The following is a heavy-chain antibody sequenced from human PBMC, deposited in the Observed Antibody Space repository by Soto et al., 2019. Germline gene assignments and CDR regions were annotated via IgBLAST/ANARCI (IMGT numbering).Heavy chain of an antibody. CDR3: ATFFWGIEADAFNI. CDR2: INPNSGGT. CDR1: GYTFTGYY. Sequence: QVRLVQSGAEVKKPGASVKVSCKASGYTFTGYYMHWVRQAPGQGLEGMGWINPNSGGTNYAQKFQGWVTMTRDTTISTAYMELSRLRSDDTAVYYCATFFWGIEADAFNIWGQGTMVTVSS. D-gene: IGHD3-16*01. V-gene: IGHV1-2*04. J-gene: IGHJ3*02.